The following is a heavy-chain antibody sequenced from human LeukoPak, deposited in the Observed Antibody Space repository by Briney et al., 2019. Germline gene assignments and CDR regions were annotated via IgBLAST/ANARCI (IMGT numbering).Heavy chain of an antibody. Sequence: GSLRLSCAASGFTVSSNYMSWVRPAPGKGLEWVSVIYSGGSTYYADSVKGRFTISRHNSKNTLYLQMNSLRAEDTAVYYCARAGVGRYFDWLPQNPYYYYGMDVWGQGTTVTVSS. D-gene: IGHD3-9*01. J-gene: IGHJ6*02. V-gene: IGHV3-53*01. CDR3: ARAGVGRYFDWLPQNPYYYYGMDV. CDR2: IYSGGST. CDR1: GFTVSSNY.